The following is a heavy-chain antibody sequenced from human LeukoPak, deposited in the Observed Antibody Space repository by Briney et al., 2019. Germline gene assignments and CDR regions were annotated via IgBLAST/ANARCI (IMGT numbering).Heavy chain of an antibody. CDR2: INPNSGGT. D-gene: IGHD1-26*01. Sequence: ASVKVSCKASGGTFSSYAISWVRQAPGQGLEWMGWINPNSGGTNYAQKLQGRVTMTRDTSISTAYMELSRLRSDDTAVYYCARSGPGELDYWGQGTLVTVSS. V-gene: IGHV1-2*02. J-gene: IGHJ4*02. CDR1: GGTFSSYA. CDR3: ARSGPGELDY.